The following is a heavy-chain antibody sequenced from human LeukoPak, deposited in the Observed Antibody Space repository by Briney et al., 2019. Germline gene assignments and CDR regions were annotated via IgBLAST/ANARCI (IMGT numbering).Heavy chain of an antibody. CDR1: GYTFTSYG. V-gene: IGHV1-18*01. D-gene: IGHD3-22*01. CDR2: ISAYNGNT. Sequence: GASVKVSCKASGYTFTSYGISWVRQAPGQGLEWMGWISAYNGNTNYAQKLQGRVTMTTDTSTSTAYMELRSLRSDDTAVYYCARGLRDDSSGSGYFQHWGQGTLVTVSS. CDR3: ARGLRDDSSGSGYFQH. J-gene: IGHJ1*01.